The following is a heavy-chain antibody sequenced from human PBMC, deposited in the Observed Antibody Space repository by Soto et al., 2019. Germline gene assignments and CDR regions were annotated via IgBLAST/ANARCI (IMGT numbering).Heavy chain of an antibody. J-gene: IGHJ4*02. CDR3: ARHFVAVVIKGWGY. Sequence: ASVKVSCKGSGYIFTSYGIAWVRQAPGQGLEWMGWISAHNGKTEYAQKFQGRVTVTRDTSKNQFSLKLISVTAADTAVYYCARHFVAVVIKGWGYWGQGTLVTVSS. CDR2: ISAHNGKT. CDR1: GYIFTSYG. D-gene: IGHD3-22*01. V-gene: IGHV1-18*01.